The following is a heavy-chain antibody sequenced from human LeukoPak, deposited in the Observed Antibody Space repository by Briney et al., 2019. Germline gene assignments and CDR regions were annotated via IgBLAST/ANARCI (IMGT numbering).Heavy chain of an antibody. D-gene: IGHD6-6*01. CDR2: IYYSGST. Sequence: PSETLSLTCTVSGGSISSSSYYWGWIRQPPGKGLEWIGSIYYSGSTYYNPSLKSRVTILVDTSKNQFSLKLSSVTAADTAVYYCARDSAREGNFDYWGQGTLVTVSS. V-gene: IGHV4-39*07. CDR3: ARDSAREGNFDY. J-gene: IGHJ4*02. CDR1: GGSISSSSYY.